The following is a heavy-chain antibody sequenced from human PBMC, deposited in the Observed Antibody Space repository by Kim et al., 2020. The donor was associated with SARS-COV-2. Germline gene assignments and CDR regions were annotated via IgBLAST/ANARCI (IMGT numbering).Heavy chain of an antibody. Sequence: ASVKVSCKASGYTFTSYAMNWVRQAPGQGLEWMGWINTNTGNPTYAQGFTGRFVFSLDTSVSTAYLQISSLKAEDTAVYYCASYSSGWVRGYFDYWGQGTLVTVSS. CDR3: ASYSSGWVRGYFDY. CDR2: INTNTGNP. J-gene: IGHJ4*02. V-gene: IGHV7-4-1*02. D-gene: IGHD6-19*01. CDR1: GYTFTSYA.